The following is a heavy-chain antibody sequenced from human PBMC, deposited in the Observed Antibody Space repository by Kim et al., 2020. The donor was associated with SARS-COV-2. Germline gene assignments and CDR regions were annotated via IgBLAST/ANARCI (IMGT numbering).Heavy chain of an antibody. CDR1: GYSFTSYW. CDR2: IYPGDSDT. D-gene: IGHD3-9*01. J-gene: IGHJ6*02. Sequence: GESLKISCKGSGYSFTSYWIGWVRQMPGKGLEWMGIIYPGDSDTRYSPSFQGQVTISADKSISTAYLQWSSLKASDTAMYYCARSGISIGGRDYYYYYGMDVWGQGTTVTVSS. CDR3: ARSGISIGGRDYYYYYGMDV. V-gene: IGHV5-51*01.